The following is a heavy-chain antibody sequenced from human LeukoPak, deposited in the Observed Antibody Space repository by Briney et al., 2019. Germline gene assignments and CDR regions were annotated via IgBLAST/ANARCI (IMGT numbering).Heavy chain of an antibody. Sequence: SETLSLTCTVSGGSISSSHYYWGWIRQPREKGLEWIGSIYYSGSTSYNPSLKSRATISVDTSKNQFFLKRSSVTAADTAVYYCAREAQQLVNWFDPWGQGTLVTVSS. CDR1: GGSISSSHYY. V-gene: IGHV4-39*07. D-gene: IGHD6-13*01. CDR2: IYYSGST. J-gene: IGHJ5*02. CDR3: AREAQQLVNWFDP.